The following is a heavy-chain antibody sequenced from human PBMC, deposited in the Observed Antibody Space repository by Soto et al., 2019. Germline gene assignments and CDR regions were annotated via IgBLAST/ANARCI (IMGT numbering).Heavy chain of an antibody. CDR2: INPNSGGT. J-gene: IGHJ6*02. V-gene: IGHV1-2*04. Sequence: ASVKVSCKASGYTFTGYYMHWVRQAPGQGLEWMGWINPNSGGTNYAQKFQGWVTMTRDTSISTAYLQWSSLKASDTAMYYCARLLVVVPAAIPSNYYGMDVWGQGTTVTVSS. CDR3: ARLLVVVPAAIPSNYYGMDV. D-gene: IGHD2-2*01. CDR1: GYTFTGYY.